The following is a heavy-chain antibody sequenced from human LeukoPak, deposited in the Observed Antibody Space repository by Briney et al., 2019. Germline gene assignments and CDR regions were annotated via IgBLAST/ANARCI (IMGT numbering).Heavy chain of an antibody. V-gene: IGHV4-61*02. CDR2: IYTSGSN. Sequence: SETLSLTCTVSGGSISSSSYYWGWIRQPAGKGLEWIGRIYTSGSNNYNPSLKSRVTMSVDTSKNQFSLKLSSVTAADTAMYYCAREVADYGGYYYYHYMDVWGKGTTVTISS. CDR3: AREVADYGGYYYYHYMDV. J-gene: IGHJ6*03. D-gene: IGHD4-23*01. CDR1: GGSISSSSYY.